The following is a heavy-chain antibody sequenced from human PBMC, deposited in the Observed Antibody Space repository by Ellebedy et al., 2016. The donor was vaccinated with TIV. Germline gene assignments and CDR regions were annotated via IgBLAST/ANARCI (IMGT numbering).Heavy chain of an antibody. Sequence: SQTLSLICVISGDSVSTDIGWNWIRQSPSRGLEWLGRTYYRSKWNNDYAVSLKSRITINPDTSMNQFSLQLNSVIPDDTAVYYRARGWFGSGMGVWGQGTTVTVSS. J-gene: IGHJ6*02. V-gene: IGHV6-1*01. CDR1: GDSVSTDIG. CDR2: TYYRSKWNN. CDR3: ARGWFGSGMGV. D-gene: IGHD3-10*01.